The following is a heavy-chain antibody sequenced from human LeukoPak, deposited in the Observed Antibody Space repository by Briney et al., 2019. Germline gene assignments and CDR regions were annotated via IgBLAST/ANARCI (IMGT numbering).Heavy chain of an antibody. CDR2: IKQDGSEK. D-gene: IGHD3-3*01. J-gene: IGHJ4*02. CDR3: ARLSHGYDFWSGYYEILYYFDY. CDR1: GFTFSSYW. Sequence: PGGSLRLSCAASGFTFSSYWMSWVRQAPGKGLEWVANIKQDGSEKNYVDSVKGRFTISRDNAKNSLYLQMNSLRAEDTAVYYCARLSHGYDFWSGYYEILYYFDYWGQGTLVTVSS. V-gene: IGHV3-7*01.